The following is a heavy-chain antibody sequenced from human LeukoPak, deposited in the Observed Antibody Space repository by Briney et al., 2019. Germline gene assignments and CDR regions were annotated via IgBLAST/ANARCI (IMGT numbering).Heavy chain of an antibody. V-gene: IGHV3-53*04. J-gene: IGHJ4*02. CDR3: ARGPVDTSIHYFDY. D-gene: IGHD3-3*01. CDR2: LYTGGST. Sequence: GGSLRLSCVASGFTVSNYFMTWVRQAPGKGREWLSVLYTGGSTYYADSVRGRFTIPRPNSDNTVYLQMNSLRAEDTAVYYCARGPVDTSIHYFDYWGQGTLVTVSS. CDR1: GFTVSNYF.